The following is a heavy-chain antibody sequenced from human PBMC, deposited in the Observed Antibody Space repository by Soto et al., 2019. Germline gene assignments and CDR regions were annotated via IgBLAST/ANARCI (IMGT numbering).Heavy chain of an antibody. V-gene: IGHV3-30*18. CDR1: GFSFRTYG. CDR3: VKDTGDWYFDH. D-gene: IGHD2-21*02. J-gene: IGHJ4*02. CDR2: ISYDGNDK. Sequence: QVQLVESGGGVVQPGRSLRLSCAASGFSFRTYGMHWVRQAPGKGLEWVADISYDGNDKYYADSVKGRFTISRDNSKNTLYLQMDSLRTEDTAVYTCVKDTGDWYFDHLGQGTLVTVSS.